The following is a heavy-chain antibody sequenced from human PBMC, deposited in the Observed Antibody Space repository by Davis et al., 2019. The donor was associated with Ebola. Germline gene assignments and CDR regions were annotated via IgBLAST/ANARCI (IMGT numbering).Heavy chain of an antibody. D-gene: IGHD6-13*01. CDR3: ARGRLAAAGTRYYYYYGMDV. Sequence: SETLSLTCAVSGGSISSGGYSWSWIRQPPGKGLEWIGYIYHSGSTYYNPSLKSRVTISVDRSKNQFSLKLSSVTAADTAVYYCARGRLAAAGTRYYYYYGMDVWGQGTTVTVSS. CDR2: IYHSGST. CDR1: GGSISSGGYS. V-gene: IGHV4-30-2*01. J-gene: IGHJ6*02.